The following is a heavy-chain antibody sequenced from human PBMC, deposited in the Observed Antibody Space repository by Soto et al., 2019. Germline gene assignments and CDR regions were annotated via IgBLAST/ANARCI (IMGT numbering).Heavy chain of an antibody. V-gene: IGHV4-34*01. CDR2: INHSGTT. CDR1: GWSFSNYY. CDR3: ARGSRLRTSFFNQQEACFSD. Sequence: SATLTLTCAVSGWSFSNYYWTWIRQSPGKGLEWLGEINHSGTTNYNPSLQSRITMSVDTSKNQFSLSLASLTAADTAVYYCARGSRLRTSFFNQQEACFSDCGQGTLVTLAS. D-gene: IGHD6-13*01. J-gene: IGHJ4*02.